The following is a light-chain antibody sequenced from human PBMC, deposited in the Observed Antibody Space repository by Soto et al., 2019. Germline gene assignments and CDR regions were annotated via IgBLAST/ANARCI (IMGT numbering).Light chain of an antibody. Sequence: QSALTQPASVSGSPGQSITISCTGTSSDVGGYNYVSWYQQHPGKAPKLMIYEVSNRPSGVSNRFSGSKSGNTASLTISGLQAEDEADYYCNSYTSSSTLPLYVFGTGTKVTVL. CDR1: SSDVGGYNY. CDR2: EVS. J-gene: IGLJ1*01. CDR3: NSYTSSSTLPLYV. V-gene: IGLV2-14*01.